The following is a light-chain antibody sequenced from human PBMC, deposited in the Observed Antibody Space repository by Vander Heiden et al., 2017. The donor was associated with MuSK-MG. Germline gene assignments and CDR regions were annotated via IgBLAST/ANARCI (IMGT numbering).Light chain of an antibody. CDR1: QSVLYSSNNKDY. Sequence: DIVMTQSPDSLAVSLGERATINCKSSQSVLYSSNNKDYLAWYQQKPGQPPKLLINWASSRESGVPDRFSGSGSGTDFTLTISSLQAEDVAVYYCQQDDGSPRSFGQGTKVEIK. CDR3: QQDDGSPRS. CDR2: WAS. V-gene: IGKV4-1*01. J-gene: IGKJ1*01.